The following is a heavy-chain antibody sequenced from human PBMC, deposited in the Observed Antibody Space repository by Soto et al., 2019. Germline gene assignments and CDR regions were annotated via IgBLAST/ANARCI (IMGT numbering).Heavy chain of an antibody. CDR2: MYSGGTT. Sequence: EVQLVESGGGLMQPGGSLRLSCAASGFNVSTNYMTWVRQAPGKGLEWVSVMYSGGTTYYADSVKGRFIISRDNFKNMLYIQMNNLRAEDKGVYYCSGGSGSLYYFHYWGQGTLVTVSS. V-gene: IGHV3-53*01. D-gene: IGHD6-19*01. CDR1: GFNVSTNY. CDR3: SGGSGSLYYFHY. J-gene: IGHJ4*02.